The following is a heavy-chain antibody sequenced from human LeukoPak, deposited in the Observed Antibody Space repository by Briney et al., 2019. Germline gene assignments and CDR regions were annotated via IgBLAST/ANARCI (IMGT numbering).Heavy chain of an antibody. CDR1: GFTVSSNY. V-gene: IGHV3-53*01. CDR3: AKIRGRPNAPFDY. D-gene: IGHD3-16*01. CDR2: IYSGGST. Sequence: GGSLRLSCAASGFTVSSNYMSWVRQAPGKGLEWVSVIYSGGSTYYADSVKGRFTISRDNSKNTLYLQMNSLRAEDTAVYYCAKIRGRPNAPFDYWGQGTLVTVSS. J-gene: IGHJ4*02.